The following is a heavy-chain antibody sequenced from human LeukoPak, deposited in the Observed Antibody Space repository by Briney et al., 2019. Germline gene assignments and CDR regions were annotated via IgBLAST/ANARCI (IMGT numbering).Heavy chain of an antibody. J-gene: IGHJ4*02. CDR1: GGSFSGYY. D-gene: IGHD7-27*01. CDR2: INHSGST. V-gene: IGHV4-34*01. Sequence: PSETLSLTCAVYGGSFSGYYWSWIRQPPGKGLEWIGEINHSGSTNYNPSLKSRVTTSVDTSKNQFSLKLSSVTAADTAVYYCARVGAPKRSTGGSFDYWGQGTLVTVSS. CDR3: ARVGAPKRSTGGSFDY.